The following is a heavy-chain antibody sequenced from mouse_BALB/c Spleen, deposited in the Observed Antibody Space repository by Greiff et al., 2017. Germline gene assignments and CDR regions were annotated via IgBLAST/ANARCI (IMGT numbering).Heavy chain of an antibody. CDR2: ISSGSSTI. CDR1: GFTFSSFG. J-gene: IGHJ3*01. D-gene: IGHD3-3*01. CDR3: ARDGGDPWFAY. Sequence: DVKLVESGGGLVQPGGSRKLSCAASGFTFSSFGMHWVRQAPEKGLEWVAYISSGSSTIYYADTVKGRFTISRDNPKNTLFLQMTSLRSEDTAMYYCARDGGDPWFAYWGQGTLVTVSA. V-gene: IGHV5-17*02.